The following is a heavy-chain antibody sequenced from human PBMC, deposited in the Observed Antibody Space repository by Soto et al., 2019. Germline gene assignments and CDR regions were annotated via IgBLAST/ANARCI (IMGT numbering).Heavy chain of an antibody. CDR1: GDSINISNY. D-gene: IGHD6-13*01. V-gene: IGHV4-59*01. Sequence: SETLSLTCAVSGDSINISNYWTWIRQPPGKGLEWIGYVYNSGSTNYNPSLKSRVTISEDTSKSQFSLKVNSMTAADTAVYYCARYRREAVAGYTLDNWGQGILVTVSS. J-gene: IGHJ4*02. CDR2: VYNSGST. CDR3: ARYRREAVAGYTLDN.